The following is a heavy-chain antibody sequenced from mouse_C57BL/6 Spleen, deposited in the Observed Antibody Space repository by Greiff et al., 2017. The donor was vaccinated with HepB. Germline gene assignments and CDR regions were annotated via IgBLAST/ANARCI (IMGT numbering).Heavy chain of an antibody. D-gene: IGHD2-3*01. V-gene: IGHV1-64*01. CDR2: IHPNSGST. CDR3: ATGYDGYYRAMDY. J-gene: IGHJ4*01. CDR1: GYTFTSYW. Sequence: VQLQQPGADLVKPGASVKLSCKASGYTFTSYWMHWVKQRPGQGLEWIGMIHPNSGSTNYNEKFKSKATLTVDKSSSTAYMQLSSLTSEDSAVYYCATGYDGYYRAMDYWGQGTSVTVSS.